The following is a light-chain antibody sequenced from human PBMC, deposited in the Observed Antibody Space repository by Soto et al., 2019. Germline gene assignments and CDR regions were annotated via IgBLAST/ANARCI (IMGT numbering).Light chain of an antibody. Sequence: DIQMTQSPSTLSASVGDRVTITCRASQSISSRLAWYQQKPGRAPNLLIYKASDIKTGVPSRFSGSGSGTEFSRPSSALQPDDFATYYCQHSGTVGQGTKVQI. CDR2: KAS. J-gene: IGKJ1*01. CDR1: QSISSR. V-gene: IGKV1-5*03. CDR3: QHSGT.